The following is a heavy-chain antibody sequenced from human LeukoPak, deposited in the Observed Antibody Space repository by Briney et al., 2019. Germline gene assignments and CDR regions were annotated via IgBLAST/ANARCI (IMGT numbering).Heavy chain of an antibody. Sequence: PGGSLRLSCAASGFTFSSYGMHWVRQAPGKGLEWVAFIRYDGSNKYYADSVKGRFTISRDNSKNTLYLQMNSLRAEDTAVYYCAKDLHVSVGAPDFDYWGQGTLVTVSS. V-gene: IGHV3-30*02. J-gene: IGHJ4*02. D-gene: IGHD1-26*01. CDR3: AKDLHVSVGAPDFDY. CDR2: IRYDGSNK. CDR1: GFTFSSYG.